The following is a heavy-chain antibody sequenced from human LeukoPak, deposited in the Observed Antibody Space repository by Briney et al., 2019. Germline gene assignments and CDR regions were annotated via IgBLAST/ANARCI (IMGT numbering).Heavy chain of an antibody. Sequence: PSETLSLTCTVSGGSISSSTTYYWGWIRQPPGKGLEWIGSIYYSGSTYYNPSLKGRVAISVETSKSQFSLNLTSVTAADTAVYYCASLGYYYYMDVWGKGTTVTVSS. V-gene: IGHV4-39*07. D-gene: IGHD7-27*01. CDR3: ASLGYYYYMDV. CDR1: GGSISSSTTYY. J-gene: IGHJ6*03. CDR2: IYYSGST.